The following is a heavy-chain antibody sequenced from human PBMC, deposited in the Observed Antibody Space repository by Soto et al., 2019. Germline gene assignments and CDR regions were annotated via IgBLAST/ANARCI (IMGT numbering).Heavy chain of an antibody. V-gene: IGHV3-30*14. CDR2: ISYDGSNK. D-gene: IGHD6-19*01. Sequence: QVQLVESGGGVVQPGRSLRLSCAASGFTFSSYAMHWVRQAPGKGLEWVAVISYDGSNKYYADSVKGRFTISRDNSKNTLYLQMNSLIAEDTAVYYFARDRIAVAAYYYCMDVWGQGTTVTVSS. CDR3: ARDRIAVAAYYYCMDV. J-gene: IGHJ6*02. CDR1: GFTFSSYA.